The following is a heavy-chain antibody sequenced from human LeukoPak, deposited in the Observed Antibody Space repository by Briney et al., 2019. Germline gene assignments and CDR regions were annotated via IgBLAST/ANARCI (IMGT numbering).Heavy chain of an antibody. D-gene: IGHD3-10*01. CDR1: GGSISSDTYY. CDR2: IYYTGST. J-gene: IGHJ4*02. V-gene: IGHV4-39*07. Sequence: SETLSLTCTVSGGSISSDTYYWGWIRQTPGEGLEWIGTIYYTGSTYFNPSLKSRASISLDTSKNQFSLRLNSVTAADTAVYYCAREDGSGTYYRDYWGQGTPVTVSS. CDR3: AREDGSGTYYRDY.